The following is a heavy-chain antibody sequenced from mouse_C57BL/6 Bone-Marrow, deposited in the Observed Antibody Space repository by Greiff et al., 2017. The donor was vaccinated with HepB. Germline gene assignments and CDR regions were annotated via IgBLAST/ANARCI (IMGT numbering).Heavy chain of an antibody. Sequence: EVQVVESGGDLVKPGGSLKLSCAASGFTFSSYGMSWVRQTPDKRLEWVATISSGGSYAYYPDSVKGRFTISRDNAKNTLYLQMSSLKSEDTAMYYCAREKLDYWGQGTTLTVSS. V-gene: IGHV5-6*01. CDR3: AREKLDY. J-gene: IGHJ2*01. CDR1: GFTFSSYG. CDR2: ISSGGSYA.